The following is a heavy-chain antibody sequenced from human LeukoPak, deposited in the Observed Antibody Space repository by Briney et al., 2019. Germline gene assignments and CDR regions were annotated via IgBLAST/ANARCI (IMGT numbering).Heavy chain of an antibody. J-gene: IGHJ4*02. D-gene: IGHD3-22*01. Sequence: SETLSLTCTVSGDSISGYLWTWIRQPAGRRLEWIGRISTSGNTIYNPSLKSRVTMSLNTSKNQFSLKLSSVTAADTAVYYCARFSRDSSAYYSYYFDHWGQGTLVTVSS. CDR3: ARFSRDSSAYYSYYFDH. CDR1: GDSISGYL. CDR2: ISTSGNT. V-gene: IGHV4-4*07.